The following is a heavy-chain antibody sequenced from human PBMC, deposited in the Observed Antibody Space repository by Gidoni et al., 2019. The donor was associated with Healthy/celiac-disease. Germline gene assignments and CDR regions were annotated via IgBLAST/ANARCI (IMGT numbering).Heavy chain of an antibody. CDR2: IYYSGST. V-gene: IGHV4-39*01. CDR3: ARNPALKSGYSSSSYYYYYMDV. Sequence: QLQLQESGPGLVKPSETLSLTCTVSGGSISSSSYYWGWIRQPPGKGLEWIGSIYYSGSTYYNPSLKSRVTISVDTSKNQFSLKLSSVTAADTAVYYCARNPALKSGYSSSSYYYYYMDVWGKGTTVTVSS. CDR1: GGSISSSSYY. D-gene: IGHD6-6*01. J-gene: IGHJ6*03.